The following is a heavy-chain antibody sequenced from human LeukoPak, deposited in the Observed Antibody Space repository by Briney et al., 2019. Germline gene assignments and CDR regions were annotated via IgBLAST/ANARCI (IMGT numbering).Heavy chain of an antibody. J-gene: IGHJ4*02. Sequence: SETLSLTCTVSGDSISSGDYYWSWIRQPPGKGLEWIGYIYYSGSTYYNPSLKSRVTISVDTSKNQFSLKLSSVTAADTAVYYCARLFSGYYYGWGQGTLVTVSS. CDR2: IYYSGST. CDR3: ARLFSGYYYG. V-gene: IGHV4-30-4*01. D-gene: IGHD3-22*01. CDR1: GDSISSGDYY.